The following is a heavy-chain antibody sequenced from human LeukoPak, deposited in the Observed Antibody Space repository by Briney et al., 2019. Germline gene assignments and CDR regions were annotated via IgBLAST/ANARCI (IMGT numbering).Heavy chain of an antibody. J-gene: IGHJ4*02. V-gene: IGHV3-21*04. D-gene: IGHD3-22*01. CDR1: GFTFSSYS. CDR2: ISSSSSYI. CDR3: AKEAYYDGTGYFDF. Sequence: GGSLRLSCAASGFTFSSYSMNWVRQAPGKGLEWVSSISSSSSYIYYADSVKGRLTISRDNFKNTLYLQMNSLRAEDTAVYYCAKEAYYDGTGYFDFWGQGTLVTVSS.